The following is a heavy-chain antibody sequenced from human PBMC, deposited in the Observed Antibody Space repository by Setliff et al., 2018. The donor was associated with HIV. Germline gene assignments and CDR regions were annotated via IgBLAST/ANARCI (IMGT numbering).Heavy chain of an antibody. V-gene: IGHV3-48*01. J-gene: IGHJ3*01. CDR1: GFIFSYYN. CDR2: ISSSGATL. CDR3: ARWLQSRGDAFDV. D-gene: IGHD3-16*01. Sequence: PGGSLRLPCAASGFIFSYYNMNWVRQAPGKGLEWVSYISSSGATLYYADSVKGRFTISRDDGKDSLFLQMNSLTVEDTAVYYCARWLQSRGDAFDVWGQGTVVTVSS.